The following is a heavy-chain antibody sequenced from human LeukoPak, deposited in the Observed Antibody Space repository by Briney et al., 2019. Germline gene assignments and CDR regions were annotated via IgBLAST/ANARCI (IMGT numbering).Heavy chain of an antibody. J-gene: IGHJ3*02. CDR1: GGSFSGYY. V-gene: IGHV4-34*01. D-gene: IGHD6-13*01. CDR3: ARVKYSSSWYKDAFDI. Sequence: PSETLSLTCAVYGGSFSGYYWSWIRQPPGKGLEWIGEINHSGSTNYNPSLKSRDTISVDTSKNQFSLKLSSVTAADTAVYYCARVKYSSSWYKDAFDIWGQGTMVTVSS. CDR2: INHSGST.